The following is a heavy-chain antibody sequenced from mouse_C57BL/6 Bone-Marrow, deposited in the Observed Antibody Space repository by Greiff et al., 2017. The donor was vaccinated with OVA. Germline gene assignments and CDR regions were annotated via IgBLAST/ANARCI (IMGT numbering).Heavy chain of an antibody. CDR3: ARPGLRDFAY. CDR2: INPGSGGT. CDR1: GYAFTNYL. J-gene: IGHJ3*01. V-gene: IGHV1-54*01. Sequence: QVQLQQSGAELVRPGTSVKVSCKASGYAFTNYLIEWVKQRPGQGLEWIGVINPGSGGTNYNEKFKGKATLTADKSSSTAYMQLSSLTSEDSAVYFCARPGLRDFAYWGQGTLVTVSA. D-gene: IGHD2-4*01.